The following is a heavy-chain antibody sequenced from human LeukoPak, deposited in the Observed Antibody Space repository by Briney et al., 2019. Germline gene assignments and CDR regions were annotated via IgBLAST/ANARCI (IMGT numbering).Heavy chain of an antibody. CDR1: EFTFSSYA. CDR2: ICGSGGST. Sequence: GGSLRLSRAASEFTFSSYAMRCVCQAPGEGLEWVSAICGSGGSTYYADPSKGRFTISRNSSKNTLYLHMNSWRAEDTAVYYCAKKNRDIVVVPAATYDYWGQGTLVTVSS. CDR3: AKKNRDIVVVPAATYDY. D-gene: IGHD2-2*01. J-gene: IGHJ4*02. V-gene: IGHV3-23*01.